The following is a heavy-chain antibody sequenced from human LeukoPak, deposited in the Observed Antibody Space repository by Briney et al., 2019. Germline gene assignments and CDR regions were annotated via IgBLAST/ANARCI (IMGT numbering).Heavy chain of an antibody. CDR1: GLPFSNFA. CDR2: ISGSGGSV. D-gene: IGHD6-19*01. V-gene: IGHV3-23*01. CDR3: ANQYGKIAVAKYNWFDP. J-gene: IGHJ5*02. Sequence: GGSLRLSCAASGLPFSNFAMSWVRQAPGKGLEWVSAISGSGGSVYYADSVKGRFTISRDNSKNTLYLQMNSLRAEDTAVYYCANQYGKIAVAKYNWFDPWGQGTLVTVSS.